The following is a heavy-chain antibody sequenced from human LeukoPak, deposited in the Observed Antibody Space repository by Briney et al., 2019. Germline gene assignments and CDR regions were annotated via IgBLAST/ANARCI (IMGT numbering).Heavy chain of an antibody. V-gene: IGHV3-11*01. J-gene: IGHJ2*01. CDR1: GFRFSDYY. D-gene: IGHD5-18*01. Sequence: RGSLRLSCAASGFRFSDYYMTWIRQAPGKGPEWVAYISSPGTTLYYVDSVKGRFTISRDNAKNSMYLQMNGLRAEDTAVYYCASGIQPRLSWFFDLWGRGTQVIVSS. CDR2: ISSPGTTL. CDR3: ASGIQPRLSWFFDL.